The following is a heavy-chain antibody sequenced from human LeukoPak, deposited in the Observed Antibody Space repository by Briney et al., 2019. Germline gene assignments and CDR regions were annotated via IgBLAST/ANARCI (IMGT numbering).Heavy chain of an antibody. CDR1: GYTLTDVS. CDR3: AKNLGIWFDKNNT. V-gene: IGHV1-24*01. J-gene: IGHJ4*02. D-gene: IGHD3-10*01. CDR2: FDPEDGET. Sequence: ASVKVSCKVSGYTLTDVSMHWVRQAPGKGLEWMGGFDPEDGETIYAQKFQGRVTMTEDTSTDTAYMELSSLRSEDKAVYYCAKNLGIWFDKNNTWGQGTLVTVSS.